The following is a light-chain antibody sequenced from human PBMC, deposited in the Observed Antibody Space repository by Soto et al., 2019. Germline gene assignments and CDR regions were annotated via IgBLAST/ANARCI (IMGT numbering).Light chain of an antibody. J-gene: IGKJ5*01. CDR2: GAS. CDR1: QSISN. CDR3: QQRSNWPPT. Sequence: EIVMTQSPAALSVSPGERVTFSCRASQSISNLAWYQHKPGQTPRLLIYGASTGATGIPARFSGGGSGTEFTLTINGLQSEDFAIYYCQQRSNWPPTFGQGTRLEIK. V-gene: IGKV3-15*01.